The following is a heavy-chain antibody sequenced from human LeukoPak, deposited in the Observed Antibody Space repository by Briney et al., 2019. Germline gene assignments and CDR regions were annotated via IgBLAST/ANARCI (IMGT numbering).Heavy chain of an antibody. V-gene: IGHV4-59*01. D-gene: IGHD2-15*01. Sequence: PSETLSLTCTVSGGSISSYYWSWIRQPPGKGLEWIGYIYYSGSTNYNPSLKSRVTISVDTSKNQFSLKLSSVTAADTAVYYCARWARFCSGGSCYYYYYYMDVWGKGTTVTVSS. CDR1: GGSISSYY. CDR2: IYYSGST. J-gene: IGHJ6*03. CDR3: ARWARFCSGGSCYYYYYYMDV.